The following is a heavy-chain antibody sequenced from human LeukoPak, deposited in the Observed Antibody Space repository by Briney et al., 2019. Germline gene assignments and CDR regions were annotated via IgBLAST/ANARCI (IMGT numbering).Heavy chain of an antibody. D-gene: IGHD3-22*01. CDR2: INPNSGGT. CDR3: ARNGYYDSSGVFDY. Sequence: ASVKVSCKASGYTFTGYYMHWVRQAPGQGLEWMGWINPNSGGTNYAQKFQGRVTMTRDTSISTAYMELSRLRSEDTAVYYCARNGYYDSSGVFDYWGQGTLVTVSS. CDR1: GYTFTGYY. V-gene: IGHV1-2*02. J-gene: IGHJ4*02.